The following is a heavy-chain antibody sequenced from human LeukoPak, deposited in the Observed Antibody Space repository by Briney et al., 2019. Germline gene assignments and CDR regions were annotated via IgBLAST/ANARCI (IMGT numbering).Heavy chain of an antibody. CDR3: ARRDYAAWFDP. CDR1: GDSITSGAFY. V-gene: IGHV4-39*01. J-gene: IGHJ5*02. Sequence: SETLSLTCNVSGDSITSGAFYWAWIRQSPGEGLEWFGNVYYSGSTQYNPSLRGRVSISMDKTKNQFSLKLNCVSVTDTAIYYCARRDYAAWFDPWGQGTLVTVSS. CDR2: VYYSGST. D-gene: IGHD4/OR15-4a*01.